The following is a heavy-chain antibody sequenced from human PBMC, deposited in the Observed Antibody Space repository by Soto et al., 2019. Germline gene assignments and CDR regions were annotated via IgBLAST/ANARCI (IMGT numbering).Heavy chain of an antibody. V-gene: IGHV3-30-3*01. J-gene: IGHJ6*02. D-gene: IGHD3-22*01. CDR1: GFTFSSYA. CDR3: ARDLYYDSSGYPRRWLSLYGMDV. CDR2: ISYDGSNK. Sequence: LRLSCAASGFTFSSYAMHWVRQAPGKGLEWVAVISYDGSNKYYADSVKGRFTISRDNSKNTLYLQMNSLRAEDTAVYYCARDLYYDSSGYPRRWLSLYGMDVWGQGTTVTVSS.